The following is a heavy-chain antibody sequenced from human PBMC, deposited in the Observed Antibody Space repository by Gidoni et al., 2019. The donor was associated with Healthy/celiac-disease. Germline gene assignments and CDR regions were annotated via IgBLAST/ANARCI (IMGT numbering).Heavy chain of an antibody. V-gene: IGHV5-10-1*01. CDR1: LYSFTSYW. CDR3: AIHLGIAAAVDY. D-gene: IGHD6-13*01. CDR2: IAPSDSYT. J-gene: IGHJ4*02. Sequence: EVQLVQSGAEEKQPGESLSISCHGSLYSFTSYWSSWVRQMPGKGLEWRGRIAPSDSYTNYSPSFQGHVTISADKSLSTAYLQWSSLKASDTAMYYCAIHLGIAAAVDYWCQVTLVTVSS.